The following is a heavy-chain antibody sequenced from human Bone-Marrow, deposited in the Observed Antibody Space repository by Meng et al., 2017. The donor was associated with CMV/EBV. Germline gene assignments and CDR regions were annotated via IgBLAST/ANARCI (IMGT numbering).Heavy chain of an antibody. CDR2: IIPIFGTA. J-gene: IGHJ6*01. D-gene: IGHD2-2*01. CDR3: ARAAARKTYYYYGMDV. Sequence: SVKVSCKASGGTFSSYAISWVRQAPGQGLEWMGGIIPIFGTANYAQKFQGRVTITTDESTSTAYMELSSLRSEDTAVYYCARAAARKTYYYYGMDVWGQGNTVTGAS. V-gene: IGHV1-69*05. CDR1: GGTFSSYA.